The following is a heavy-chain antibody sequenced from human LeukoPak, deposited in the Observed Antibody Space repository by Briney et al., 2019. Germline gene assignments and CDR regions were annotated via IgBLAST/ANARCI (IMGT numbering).Heavy chain of an antibody. CDR3: AKSTYSSSWAPVLDS. Sequence: TGGSLRLPCEGSGFTFSNYWMGWVRQAPGKGLQWVANIKTDGSEKYYVNSVKGRFTISRDNAKNSLYLQVNTLRVDDTALYFCAKSTYSSSWAPVLDSWGQGTLVTVSS. V-gene: IGHV3-7*03. J-gene: IGHJ4*02. CDR2: IKTDGSEK. D-gene: IGHD6-6*01. CDR1: GFTFSNYW.